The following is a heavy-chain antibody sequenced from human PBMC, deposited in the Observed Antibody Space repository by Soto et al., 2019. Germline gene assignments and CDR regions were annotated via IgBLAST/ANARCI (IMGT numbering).Heavy chain of an antibody. D-gene: IGHD3-22*01. CDR3: AKPAYYYDSSGYILD. V-gene: IGHV3-30*18. CDR1: GFTFSSYG. CDR2: ISYDGSNK. J-gene: IGHJ4*02. Sequence: QVQLVESGGGVVQPGRSLRLSCAASGFTFSSYGMHWVRQAPGKGLEWVAVISYDGSNKYYADSVKGRFTISRDNSKNTLYLQMTSLRAEDTAVYYCAKPAYYYDSSGYILDWGQGTLVTVSS.